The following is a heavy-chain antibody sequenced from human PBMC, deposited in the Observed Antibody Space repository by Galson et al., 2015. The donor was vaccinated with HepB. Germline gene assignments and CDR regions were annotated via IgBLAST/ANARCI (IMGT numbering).Heavy chain of an antibody. CDR2: LYSGGTT. J-gene: IGHJ4*02. V-gene: IGHV3-66*01. CDR3: AKKGHSGWDLGY. Sequence: SLRLSCAASGGLTVSSNYMSWVRQAPGKGLEWVSVLYSGGTTFYADSVKDRFTISRDNSKNTLYLQMNSLRVEDTAVYYCAKKGHSGWDLGYWGQGTLVTVSS. CDR1: GGLTVSSNY. D-gene: IGHD6-19*01.